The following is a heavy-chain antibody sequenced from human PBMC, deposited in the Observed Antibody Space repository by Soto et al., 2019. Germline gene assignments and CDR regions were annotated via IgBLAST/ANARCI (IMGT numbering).Heavy chain of an antibody. Sequence: SQTLSLTCAISGDSVSSNSAAWNWIRQSPSRGLEWLGRTYYRSKWYNDYAVSVKSRITINPDTSKNQFSLQLNSVTPEDTAVYDCSRDLEDNRNDDDAFDIWGQGTMVTVSS. J-gene: IGHJ3*02. CDR1: GDSVSSNSAA. CDR3: SRDLEDNRNDDDAFDI. V-gene: IGHV6-1*01. CDR2: TYYRSKWYN. D-gene: IGHD1-1*01.